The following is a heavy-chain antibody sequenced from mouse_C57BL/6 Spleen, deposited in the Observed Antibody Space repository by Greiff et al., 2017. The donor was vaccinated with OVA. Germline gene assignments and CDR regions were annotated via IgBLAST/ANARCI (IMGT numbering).Heavy chain of an antibody. Sequence: EVQLQQSGAELVKPGASVKLSCTASGFNIKDYYMHWVKQRTEQGLEWIGRIDPEDGETKYAPNFQGLATITDDPSTNTAYLRLSRLTSEDTDVYYWARYRDYYYGSSFDYWGQGTTLTVSS. D-gene: IGHD1-1*01. V-gene: IGHV14-2*01. J-gene: IGHJ2*01. CDR1: GFNIKDYY. CDR3: ARYRDYYYGSSFDY. CDR2: IDPEDGET.